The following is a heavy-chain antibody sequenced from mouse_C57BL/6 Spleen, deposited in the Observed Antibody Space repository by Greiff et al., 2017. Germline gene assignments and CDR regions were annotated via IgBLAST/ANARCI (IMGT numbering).Heavy chain of an antibody. D-gene: IGHD2-4*01. V-gene: IGHV5-12*01. CDR3: ASYDYLYAMDY. J-gene: IGHJ4*01. CDR2: ISNGGGST. CDR1: GFTFSDYY. Sequence: DVKLVESGGGLVQPGGSLKLSCAASGFTFSDYYMYWVRQTPEKRLEWVAYISNGGGSTYYPDTVKGRFTISRDNAKNTLYLQMSRLKSEDTAMYYCASYDYLYAMDYWGQGTSVTVSS.